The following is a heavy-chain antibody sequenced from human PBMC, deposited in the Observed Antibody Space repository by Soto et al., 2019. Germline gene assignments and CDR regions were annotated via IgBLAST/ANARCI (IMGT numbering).Heavy chain of an antibody. V-gene: IGHV4-31*03. CDR3: ARVRGGGPFDD. J-gene: IGHJ4*02. D-gene: IGHD1-26*01. CDR2: IYSSGST. Sequence: QVPLQESGPGLVKPSQTLSLTCTVSGGSITSGGYYWSWIRQHPGKGLEWIGYIYSSGSTSYNPSLKSRGTISVYTSKNQCSRKLSSVADADTVVYYCARVRGGGPFDDWGQGTLVSVSS. CDR1: GGSITSGGYY.